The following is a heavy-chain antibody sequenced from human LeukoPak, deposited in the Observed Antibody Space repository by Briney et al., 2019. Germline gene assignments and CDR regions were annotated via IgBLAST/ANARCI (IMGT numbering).Heavy chain of an antibody. CDR3: AKDGGTHFDH. CDR2: ISSSGTTI. D-gene: IGHD1-26*01. V-gene: IGHV3-48*01. J-gene: IGHJ4*02. Sequence: PGGSLRLSCAASGFTFSSYWMSWVRQAPGKGLEWVSYISSSGTTISYAQSVKGRFTITRDNAQNSLTLHMNTLGADDTAVYYCAKDGGTHFDHWGQGTLVTVSS. CDR1: GFTFSSYW.